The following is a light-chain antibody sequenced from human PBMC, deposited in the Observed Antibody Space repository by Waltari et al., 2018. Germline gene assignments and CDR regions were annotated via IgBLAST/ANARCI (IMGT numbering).Light chain of an antibody. J-gene: IGKJ4*01. CDR3: QKYGSTPRP. CDR2: DAS. V-gene: IGKV3-20*01. Sequence: EIVLTQSPGPLSLSPGERASLPCRASQIISTSYLAWYQQKPGQAPRLLIYDASRRATGIPDRFSGSGSGTDFTLTISRLETEDFAVYYCQKYGSTPRPFGGGTKVEIK. CDR1: QIISTSY.